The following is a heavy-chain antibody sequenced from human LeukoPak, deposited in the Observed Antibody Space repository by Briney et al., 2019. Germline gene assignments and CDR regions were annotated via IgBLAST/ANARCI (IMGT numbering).Heavy chain of an antibody. J-gene: IGHJ3*02. CDR3: ARVDMIVVYDAFDI. Sequence: GGSLRLSCAASGFTFSDYYMSWIRQAPGKGLEWVSYISSSGSSGTSIYYADSVKGRFTISRDNAKNTLYLQMNSLRAEDTAVYYCARVDMIVVYDAFDIWGQGTMVTVSS. CDR2: ISSSGSSGTSI. CDR1: GFTFSDYY. V-gene: IGHV3-11*04. D-gene: IGHD3-22*01.